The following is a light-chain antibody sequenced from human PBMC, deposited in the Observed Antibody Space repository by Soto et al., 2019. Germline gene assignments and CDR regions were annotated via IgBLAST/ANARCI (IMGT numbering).Light chain of an antibody. V-gene: IGKV1-5*01. CDR1: QSLSTK. CDR3: QQYNSYWT. J-gene: IGKJ1*01. Sequence: DIQMTQSPSTLSASVGDRVSITCRVSQSLSTKLAWFQQKPGKAPKLLIYDASSLESGVPSRFSGSGSGTEFTLTISSLQPDDVATYYCQQYNSYWTYGQGTKVEIK. CDR2: DAS.